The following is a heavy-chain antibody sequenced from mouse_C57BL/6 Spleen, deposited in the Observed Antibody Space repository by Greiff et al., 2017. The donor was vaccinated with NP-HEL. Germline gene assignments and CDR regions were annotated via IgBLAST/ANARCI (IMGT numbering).Heavy chain of an antibody. CDR1: GFTFTDYS. V-gene: IGHV5-16*01. Sequence: EVQLVEPEGGLVQPGSSMKLSCTASGFTFTDYSMAWVRQVPEQGLDWVANINYDGSSTYYLDSLKSRFIISRDNEKNILYLQMSSLKSEDTATYYCARVGNGYIDYWGQGTTLTVSS. CDR2: INYDGSST. D-gene: IGHD1-1*02. J-gene: IGHJ2*01. CDR3: ARVGNGYIDY.